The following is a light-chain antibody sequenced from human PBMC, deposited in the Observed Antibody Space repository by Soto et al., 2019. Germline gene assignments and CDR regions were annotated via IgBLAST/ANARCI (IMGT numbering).Light chain of an antibody. J-gene: IGKJ1*01. CDR3: QQRSNWPRG. Sequence: EIVMTQSPATLSVSPGERATLSCRASQSVSSNLAWYQQKPGQAPSLLIYGASTRETGTPARFSGSGAGTEFTLTISSLEPEDFEVYDCQQRSNWPRGFGQGTKVDIK. CDR1: QSVSSN. V-gene: IGKV3-15*01. CDR2: GAS.